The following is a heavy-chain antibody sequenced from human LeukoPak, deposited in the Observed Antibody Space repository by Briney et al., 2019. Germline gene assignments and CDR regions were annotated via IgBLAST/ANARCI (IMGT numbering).Heavy chain of an antibody. CDR1: GFTFSSYA. V-gene: IGHV3-23*01. CDR2: ISGSGGST. Sequence: GGSLRLSCAASGFTFSSYAMSWVRQAPGKGLEWVSAISGSGGSTYYADSVKGRFTISRDNSKNTLYLQMNSLRAEDTAVYYCAKGTPYCGGDCYSTFLDAYDIWGQGTMVTVSS. J-gene: IGHJ3*02. CDR3: AKGTPYCGGDCYSTFLDAYDI. D-gene: IGHD2-21*02.